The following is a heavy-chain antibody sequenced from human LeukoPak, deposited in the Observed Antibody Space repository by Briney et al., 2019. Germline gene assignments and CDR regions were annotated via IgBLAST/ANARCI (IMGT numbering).Heavy chain of an antibody. CDR2: ISGSGGST. CDR3: ATGRVTMVRGVITVRPNDAFDI. D-gene: IGHD3-10*01. J-gene: IGHJ3*02. Sequence: PGGSLRLSCAASGFTFSSYAMGWVRQAPGKGLEWVSAISGSGGSTYYADSVKGRFTISRDNSKNTLYLQMNSLRAEDTAVYYCATGRVTMVRGVITVRPNDAFDIWGQGTMVTVSS. CDR1: GFTFSSYA. V-gene: IGHV3-23*01.